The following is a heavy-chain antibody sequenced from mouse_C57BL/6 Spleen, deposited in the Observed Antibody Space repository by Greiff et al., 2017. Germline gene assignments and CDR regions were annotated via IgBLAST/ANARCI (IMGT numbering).Heavy chain of an antibody. CDR2: ISSGSSTI. CDR1: GFTFSDYG. V-gene: IGHV5-17*01. CDR3: ARGDYDWYFDV. J-gene: IGHJ1*03. Sequence: EVKLMESGGGLVKPGGSLKLSCAASGFTFSDYGMHWVRQAPEKGLEWVAYISSGSSTIDYADTVKGRFTIYRDNAKNTLFLQMTSLRSEDTAMYYCARGDYDWYFDVWGTGTTVTVSS. D-gene: IGHD1-1*01.